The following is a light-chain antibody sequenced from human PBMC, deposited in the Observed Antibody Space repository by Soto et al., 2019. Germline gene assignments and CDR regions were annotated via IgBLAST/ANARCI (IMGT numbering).Light chain of an antibody. CDR3: QVWDSNSDHHV. Sequence: SYELTQPPSVSVAPGQTARITCGGNNIGSKSVHWYQQKAGQAPVLVVYDDTDRPSGIPERFSGSNSGNTATLAISRVGAGDVADYYCQVWDSNSDHHVFGTGTKAPS. CDR1: NIGSKS. V-gene: IGLV3-21*02. J-gene: IGLJ1*01. CDR2: DDT.